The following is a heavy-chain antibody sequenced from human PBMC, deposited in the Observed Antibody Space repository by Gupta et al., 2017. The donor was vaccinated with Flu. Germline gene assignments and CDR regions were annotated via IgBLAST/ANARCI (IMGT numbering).Heavy chain of an antibody. CDR3: ARAGSGTYWGADY. CDR2: ISSSGSTI. Sequence: SYEMNWGRQAPGKGLEWVSYISSSGSTIYYADSVKGRFTISRDNAKNSLYLQMNSLRAEDTAVYYCARAGSGTYWGADYWGQGTLVTVSS. J-gene: IGHJ4*02. CDR1: SYE. V-gene: IGHV3-48*03. D-gene: IGHD3-10*01.